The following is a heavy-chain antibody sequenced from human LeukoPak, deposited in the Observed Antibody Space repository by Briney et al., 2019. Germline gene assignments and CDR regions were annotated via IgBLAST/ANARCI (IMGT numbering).Heavy chain of an antibody. Sequence: ASVKVSCKASGYTFTGYYMHWVRQAPGQGLEWMGWINPNRCGTNYAQKLQGRVTMTRDTSISTAYMELSRLRSDDTAVYYCARVPYYYDSSGYYPTTTLDYWGQGTLVTVSS. D-gene: IGHD3-22*01. V-gene: IGHV1-2*02. CDR2: INPNRCGT. J-gene: IGHJ4*02. CDR1: GYTFTGYY. CDR3: ARVPYYYDSSGYYPTTTLDY.